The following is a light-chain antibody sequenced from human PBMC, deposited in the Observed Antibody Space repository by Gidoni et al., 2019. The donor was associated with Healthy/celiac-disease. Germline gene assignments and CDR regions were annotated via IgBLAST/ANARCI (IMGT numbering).Light chain of an antibody. CDR3: QHYNNWPYT. Sequence: IVMTQSPATLSVSPGERATLSCRASQSVSNSLAWYQQRPGQAPRLLIYGASTRATGIPARFSGRGSGTEFTLTISSLQSEDFAVYYCQHYNNWPYTFGQGTKLEIK. CDR1: QSVSNS. CDR2: GAS. J-gene: IGKJ2*01. V-gene: IGKV3-15*01.